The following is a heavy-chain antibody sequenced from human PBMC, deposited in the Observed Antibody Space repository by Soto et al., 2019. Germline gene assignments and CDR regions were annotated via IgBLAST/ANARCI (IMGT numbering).Heavy chain of an antibody. CDR3: VSQRTTVPTQAYFDY. V-gene: IGHV4-39*01. J-gene: IGHJ4*02. Sequence: SETLSLTCTVSGGSATNSSYYWGWIRQSPGKGLEWIGSVYYRGRSYSKSSVKSRVTISVDTSKNRFSLSLNSVTASDTAVYFCVSQRTTVPTQAYFDYWGPGALVTVSS. D-gene: IGHD4-17*01. CDR2: VYYRGRS. CDR1: GGSATNSSYY.